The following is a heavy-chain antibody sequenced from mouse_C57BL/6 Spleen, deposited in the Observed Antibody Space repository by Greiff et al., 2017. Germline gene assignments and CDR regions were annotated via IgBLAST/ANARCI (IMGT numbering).Heavy chain of an antibody. CDR2: IDPSDSYT. V-gene: IGHV1-50*01. Sequence: QVQLQQPGAELVKPGASVKLSCKASGYTFTSYWMQWVKQRPGQGLEWSGEIDPSDSYTNYNQKFKGKATLTVDTSSSTAYMQLSSLTSEDSAVYYCATTVVATRYWGQGTTLTVSS. J-gene: IGHJ2*01. D-gene: IGHD1-1*01. CDR3: ATTVVATRY. CDR1: GYTFTSYW.